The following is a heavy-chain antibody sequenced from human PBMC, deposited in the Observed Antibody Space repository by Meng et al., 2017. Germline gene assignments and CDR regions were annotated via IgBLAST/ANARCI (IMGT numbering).Heavy chain of an antibody. CDR3: ARDWSNYYDSSGYEDAFDI. CDR1: GGTFSSYA. Sequence: SVKVSCKASGGTFSSYAISWVRQAPGQGLEWMGGIIPIFGTANYAQKFQGRVTITTDESTSTAYMELSSLRSEDTAVYYCARDWSNYYDSSGYEDAFDIWGQGTMVTVSS. J-gene: IGHJ3*02. D-gene: IGHD3-22*01. CDR2: IIPIFGTA. V-gene: IGHV1-69*05.